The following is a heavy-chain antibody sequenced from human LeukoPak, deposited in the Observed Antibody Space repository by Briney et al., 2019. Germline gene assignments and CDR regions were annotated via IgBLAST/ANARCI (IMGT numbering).Heavy chain of an antibody. CDR1: GFTFSSYS. D-gene: IGHD3-22*01. CDR3: ARAIYDKGALFDY. Sequence: GGSLRLSCAASGFTFSSYSMNWVRQAPGKGLEWVSSISSSSSYIYYADSVKGRFTISRDNAKNSLYLQMNSLRAEDTAVYYCARAIYDKGALFDYWGQGTLATVSS. J-gene: IGHJ4*02. CDR2: ISSSSSYI. V-gene: IGHV3-21*01.